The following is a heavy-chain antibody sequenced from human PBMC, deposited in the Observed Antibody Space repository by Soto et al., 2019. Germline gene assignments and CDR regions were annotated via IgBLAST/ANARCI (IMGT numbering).Heavy chain of an antibody. CDR1: GGTFSSYA. D-gene: IGHD1-7*01. V-gene: IGHV1-69*06. CDR3: AVETTLDY. Sequence: RASVKVSCKASGGTFSSYAISWVRQAPGQGLEWMGGIIPIFGTANYAQKFQGRVTITADKSTSTAYMELRSLRSDDTAVYYCAVETTLDYWGQGTLVTVSS. J-gene: IGHJ4*02. CDR2: IIPIFGTA.